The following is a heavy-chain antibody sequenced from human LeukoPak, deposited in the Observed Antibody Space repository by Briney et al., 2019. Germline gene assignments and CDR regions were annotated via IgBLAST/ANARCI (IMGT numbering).Heavy chain of an antibody. CDR1: GYTLSNHA. D-gene: IGHD6-6*01. CDR2: INPNSGGT. Sequence: GASVKVSCKGSGYTLSNHAFSWVRQAPGQGLEWMGRINPNSGGTNYAQKFQGRVTMTRDTSISTAYMELTSLRSDDTAVYSCARGDSSSSPLSYWGQGTLVTVSS. V-gene: IGHV1-2*06. CDR3: ARGDSSSSPLSY. J-gene: IGHJ4*02.